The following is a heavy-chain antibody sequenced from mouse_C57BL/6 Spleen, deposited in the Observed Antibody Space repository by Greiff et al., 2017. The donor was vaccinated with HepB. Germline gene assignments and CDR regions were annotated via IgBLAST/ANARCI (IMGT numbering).Heavy chain of an antibody. J-gene: IGHJ3*01. Sequence: ESGPGLVKPSQSLSLTCSVPGYSITSGYYWNWIRQFPGNKLEWMGYISYDGSNNYNPSLKNRISITRDTSKNQFFLKLNSVTTEDTATYYCAREAAWFAYWGQGTLVTVSA. V-gene: IGHV3-6*01. CDR1: GYSITSGYY. CDR2: ISYDGSN. D-gene: IGHD3-3*01. CDR3: AREAAWFAY.